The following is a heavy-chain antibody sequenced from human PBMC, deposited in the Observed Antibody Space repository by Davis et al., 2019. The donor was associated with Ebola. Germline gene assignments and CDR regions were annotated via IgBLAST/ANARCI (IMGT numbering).Heavy chain of an antibody. J-gene: IGHJ4*02. CDR2: ISGRGLTT. D-gene: IGHD6-19*01. V-gene: IGHV3-23*01. CDR3: AKEKVSGSSYYLDY. Sequence: GESLKIPCAASGFTFSNYGMAWVRQAPGKGLEWVSGISGRGLTTEYADNVQGRFTISRDNSKNTLFLQMNSLRDEDTAVYYCAKEKVSGSSYYLDYWGQGTLVTVSS. CDR1: GFTFSNYG.